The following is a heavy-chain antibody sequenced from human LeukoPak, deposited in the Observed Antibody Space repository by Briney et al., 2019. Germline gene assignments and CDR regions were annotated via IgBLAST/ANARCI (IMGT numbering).Heavy chain of an antibody. Sequence: SETLSLTRTVSGGSISSYYWSWIRQSAGKGLEWIGRIYTSGSTNYNPSLKSRVTMSVDTSKNQFSLKLSSVTAADTAVYYCARGWLQSGFDYWGQGTLVTVSS. CDR3: ARGWLQSGFDY. CDR1: GGSISSYY. D-gene: IGHD5-24*01. J-gene: IGHJ4*02. V-gene: IGHV4-4*07. CDR2: IYTSGST.